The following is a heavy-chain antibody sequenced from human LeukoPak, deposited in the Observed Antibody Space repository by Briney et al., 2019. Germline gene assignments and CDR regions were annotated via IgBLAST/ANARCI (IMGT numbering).Heavy chain of an antibody. V-gene: IGHV3-23*01. CDR1: GFTFSSYA. Sequence: GGSLRLSCAASGFTFSSYAMSWVRQAPGKGPEWVSAISGSGGSTYYADSVKGRFTISRDNSKNTLYLQMNSLRAEDTAVYYCAKPVSSEDAEYYFDYWGQGTLVTVSS. J-gene: IGHJ4*02. CDR3: AKPVSSEDAEYYFDY. CDR2: ISGSGGST. D-gene: IGHD3-22*01.